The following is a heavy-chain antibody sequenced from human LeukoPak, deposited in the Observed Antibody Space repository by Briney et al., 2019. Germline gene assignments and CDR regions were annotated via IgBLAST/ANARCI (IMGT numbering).Heavy chain of an antibody. Sequence: GGSLRLSCAASGFTFSSYWMHWVRQAPGKGLVWVSRINSDGSSTSYADSVRGRFSISRDNAKNTLYLQMNSLRAEDTAVYYCARGNYYDSSGYAWGQGTLVTVSS. J-gene: IGHJ5*02. CDR3: ARGNYYDSSGYA. D-gene: IGHD3-22*01. CDR2: INSDGSST. CDR1: GFTFSSYW. V-gene: IGHV3-74*01.